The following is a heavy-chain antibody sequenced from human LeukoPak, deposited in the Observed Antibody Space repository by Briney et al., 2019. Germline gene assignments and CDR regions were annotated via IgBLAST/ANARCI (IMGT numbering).Heavy chain of an antibody. CDR2: INPSGGT. CDR1: GGSFSDYY. CDR3: ARVGYSFSINDWSRIGLGAYPTKFYYYMDV. D-gene: IGHD5-18*01. J-gene: IGHJ6*03. V-gene: IGHV4-34*01. Sequence: PSETLSLTCAVYGGSFSDYYWSWIRQPPGKGLEWIGEINPSGGTNHNPSLMSRVSMSVDTSKNQISLRVSSVTAADTAVYYCARVGYSFSINDWSRIGLGAYPTKFYYYMDVWGKGTTVSVS.